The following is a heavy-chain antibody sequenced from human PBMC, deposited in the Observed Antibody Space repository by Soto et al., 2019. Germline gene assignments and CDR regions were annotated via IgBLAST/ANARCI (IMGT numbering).Heavy chain of an antibody. CDR2: ICYSGST. Sequence: SETLSLTCTVSGGSISSSSYFWGWIRQPPGKGREGIGSICYSGSTYYNPSLTSRVTVAVDTSKNQFSLKLSSVTAADTAVYYCARHPSDFWFDPWGQGTLVTVSS. CDR3: ARHPSDFWFDP. D-gene: IGHD2-21*02. CDR1: GGSISSSSYF. J-gene: IGHJ5*02. V-gene: IGHV4-39*01.